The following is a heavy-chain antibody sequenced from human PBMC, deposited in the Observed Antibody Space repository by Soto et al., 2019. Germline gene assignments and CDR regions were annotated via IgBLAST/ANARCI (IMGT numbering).Heavy chain of an antibody. CDR3: STDGLRRATNFGKER. CDR1: GFSFKSYW. V-gene: IGHV3-74*01. CDR2: ISPFDSKT. Sequence: SLRLSCAAGGFSFKSYWVHWFRQVPGQGLVWLSGISPFDSKTYYADSVNGRFAISRDDAKDTVSLQMNTLRADDTAVYFCSTDGLRRATNFGKERWG. D-gene: IGHD3-16*01. J-gene: IGHJ1*01.